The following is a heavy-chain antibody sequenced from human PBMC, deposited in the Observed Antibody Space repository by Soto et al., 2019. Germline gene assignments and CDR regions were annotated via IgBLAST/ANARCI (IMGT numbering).Heavy chain of an antibody. V-gene: IGHV4-59*01. CDR2: IYYSGST. D-gene: IGHD2-15*01. CDR1: GGNISSYG. Sequence: SETLSLTCTVSGGNISSYGWSWIRQPPGKGLEWIGYIYYSGSTNYNPSLKSRVTISVDTSKNQFSLKLSSVTAADTAVYYCARVVGCSGGSCYPIFDYWGQGTLVTVSS. CDR3: ARVVGCSGGSCYPIFDY. J-gene: IGHJ4*02.